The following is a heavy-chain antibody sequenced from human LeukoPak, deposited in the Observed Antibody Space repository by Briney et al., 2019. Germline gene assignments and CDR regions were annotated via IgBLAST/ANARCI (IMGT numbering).Heavy chain of an antibody. V-gene: IGHV1-2*02. D-gene: IGHD2-21*01. CDR3: ARDLDWGPDC. CDR1: GFTFTDFY. Sequence: ASVRVSCKATGFTFTDFYMHWIRQAPGQGLEWMGWIHTRSGGTNSAQKFQDRLTMTRDTSISTIYMELNSLRSDDTAVYYCARDLDWGPDCWGQGTLVTASA. J-gene: IGHJ4*02. CDR2: IHTRSGGT.